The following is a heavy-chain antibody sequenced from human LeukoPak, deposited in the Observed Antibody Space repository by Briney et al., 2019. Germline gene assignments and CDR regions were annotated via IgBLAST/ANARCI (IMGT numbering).Heavy chain of an antibody. Sequence: GGSLRLSCAAPGLRLSSYEMIWVRQAPGKGLEWVSYISTSDTTMYYADSVKGRFTISRDNAKNSLYLQMDSLRVEDTGIYYCGRDLGTHGGYVDPWGQGTLVTVSS. V-gene: IGHV3-48*03. D-gene: IGHD5-12*01. J-gene: IGHJ5*02. CDR3: GRDLGTHGGYVDP. CDR1: GLRLSSYE. CDR2: ISTSDTTM.